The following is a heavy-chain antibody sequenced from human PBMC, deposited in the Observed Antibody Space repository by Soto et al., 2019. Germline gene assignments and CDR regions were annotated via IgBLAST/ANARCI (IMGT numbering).Heavy chain of an antibody. Sequence: GGSLRLSCAASGFTFSNAWMSWVRQAPGKGLEWVGRIKSKTDGGTTDYAAPGKGRFTISRDDSKNTLYLQMNSLKTEDTAVYYCTTKDPYWWSYRDDAFDIWGQGTMVTVSS. CDR3: TTKDPYWWSYRDDAFDI. D-gene: IGHD3-16*02. V-gene: IGHV3-15*01. CDR1: GFTFSNAW. CDR2: IKSKTDGGTT. J-gene: IGHJ3*02.